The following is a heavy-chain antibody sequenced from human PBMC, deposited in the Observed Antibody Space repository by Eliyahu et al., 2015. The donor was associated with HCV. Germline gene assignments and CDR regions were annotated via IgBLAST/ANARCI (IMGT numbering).Heavy chain of an antibody. CDR1: GFXFSSYX. V-gene: IGHV3-13*05. J-gene: IGHJ4*02. Sequence: EVQLVESGGGLVQPGGSLXLSCAASGFXFSSYXMDWVRQGPGKGLGWVSAIGTLGDPYYADSVKGRFTISRDDVKNSLYLQMNSLSAGDTAVYYCARSKGADLSIGVAGAFDYWGQGTVVTVSS. D-gene: IGHD6-19*01. CDR3: ARSKGADLSIGVAGAFDY. CDR2: IGTLGDP.